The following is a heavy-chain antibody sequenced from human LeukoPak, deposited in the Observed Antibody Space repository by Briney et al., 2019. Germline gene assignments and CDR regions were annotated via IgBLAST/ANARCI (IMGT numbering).Heavy chain of an antibody. CDR2: IYTSGST. CDR3: ARGLPIAAYEGVFDY. V-gene: IGHV4-4*07. D-gene: IGHD6-13*01. J-gene: IGHJ4*02. CDR1: GGSISSYY. Sequence: SETLSLTCTVSGGSISSYYWSWIRQPAGKGLEWIGRIYTSGSTNYNPSLKSRVTISVDTSKNQFSLKLSSVTAADTAVYYCARGLPIAAYEGVFDYWGQGTLVTVSS.